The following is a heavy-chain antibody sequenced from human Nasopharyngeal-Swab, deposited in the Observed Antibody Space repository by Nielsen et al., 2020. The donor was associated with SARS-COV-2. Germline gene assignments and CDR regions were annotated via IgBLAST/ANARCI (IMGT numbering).Heavy chain of an antibody. CDR2: ISPNSGGT. D-gene: IGHD2-8*01. CDR3: ASPYCTNGVCYSRAGFDS. V-gene: IGHV1-2*06. J-gene: IGHJ4*02. Sequence: ASVKVSCKASGYTFTGYFLHWVRQAPGQGLEWMGRISPNSGGTNYAQKFQGRVTMTSDTSISTAYMELSSLRSDDTAVYYCASPYCTNGVCYSRAGFDSWGQGSLVTVSS. CDR1: GYTFTGYF.